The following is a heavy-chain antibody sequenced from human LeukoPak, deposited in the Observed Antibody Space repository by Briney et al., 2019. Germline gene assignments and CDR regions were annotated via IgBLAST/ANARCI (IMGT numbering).Heavy chain of an antibody. J-gene: IGHJ6*03. CDR1: GFTFSSYA. CDR2: ISGSGGST. CDR3: AKNGVLMVYANYYYYYMDV. D-gene: IGHD2-8*01. Sequence: GGSLRLSCAASGFTFSSYAMSWVRQAPGKGLEWVSAISGSGGSTYYADSVKGRFTISRDNSKNTLYLQMNSLRAEDTAVYYCAKNGVLMVYANYYYYYMDVWGKGTTVTVSS. V-gene: IGHV3-23*01.